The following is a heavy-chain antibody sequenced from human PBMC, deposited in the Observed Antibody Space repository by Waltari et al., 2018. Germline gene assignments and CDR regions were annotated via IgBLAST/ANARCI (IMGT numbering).Heavy chain of an antibody. CDR3: ARDHYYSKDV. J-gene: IGHJ6*04. V-gene: IGHV3-74*01. CDR2: IDNGDGSCT. Sequence: EVQLVESGGGLVQPGGSLRLSCEASGFIFSTYWMHWVRQAPGKGLVWGSRIDNGDGSCTSYADSVKGRFTISRDNAKNTLYLQMNSLRAEDTGVYYCARDHYYSKDVWGTGTTVTVSS. CDR1: GFIFSTYW.